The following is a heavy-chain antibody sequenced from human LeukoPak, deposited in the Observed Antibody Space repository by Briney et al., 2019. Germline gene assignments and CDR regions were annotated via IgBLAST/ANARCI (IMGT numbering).Heavy chain of an antibody. J-gene: IGHJ5*02. Sequence: GGSLRLSCAASGFTFSDYYMSWIRQAPGKGLEWVSYISSSGSTIYYADSVKGRFTISRDNSKNTLYLQMNSLRAEDTAVYYCANDPAVAGPSDWFDPWGQGTLVTVSS. CDR3: ANDPAVAGPSDWFDP. CDR1: GFTFSDYY. CDR2: ISSSGSTI. D-gene: IGHD6-19*01. V-gene: IGHV3-11*01.